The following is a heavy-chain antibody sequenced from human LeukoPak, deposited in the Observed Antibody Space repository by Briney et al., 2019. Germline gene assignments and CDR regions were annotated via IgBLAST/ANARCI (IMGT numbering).Heavy chain of an antibody. Sequence: GGSLRLSCAASGFTFSSYWMSWVRQAPGKGLEWVSYISSSGSTIYYADSVKGRFTISRDNAKNSLYLQMNSLRAEDMALYYCAKDIQKGMGDAFDIWGQGTMVTVSS. CDR2: ISSSGSTI. D-gene: IGHD6-13*01. CDR3: AKDIQKGMGDAFDI. J-gene: IGHJ3*02. CDR1: GFTFSSYW. V-gene: IGHV3-48*04.